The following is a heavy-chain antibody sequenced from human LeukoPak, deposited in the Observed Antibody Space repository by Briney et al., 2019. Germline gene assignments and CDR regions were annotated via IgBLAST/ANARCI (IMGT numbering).Heavy chain of an antibody. CDR3: AIHSGSGSYFDAFDI. V-gene: IGHV1-18*01. CDR2: ISAYNGNT. J-gene: IGHJ3*02. D-gene: IGHD1-26*01. CDR1: GYTFTSYG. Sequence: GASVKVSCKASGYTFTSYGISWVRQAPGQGLEWMGWISAYNGNTNYAQKLQGRVTMTTDTSTSTAYMELRSLRSDDTAVYYCAIHSGSGSYFDAFDIWGQGTMVTVSS.